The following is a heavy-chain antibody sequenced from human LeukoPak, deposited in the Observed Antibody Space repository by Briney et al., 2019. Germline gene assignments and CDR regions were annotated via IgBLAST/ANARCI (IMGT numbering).Heavy chain of an antibody. CDR2: IKQDGSEK. CDR3: ARLILRGSSWQHNWFDP. Sequence: GGSLRLPCAASGFTFSNYWMSWVRQAPGKGLEWVANIKQDGSEKYYVDSVKGRFTISRDKAKNSLYLQMNSLRAEDTAVYYCARLILRGSSWQHNWFDPWGQGTLVTVSS. D-gene: IGHD6-13*01. J-gene: IGHJ5*02. V-gene: IGHV3-7*01. CDR1: GFTFSNYW.